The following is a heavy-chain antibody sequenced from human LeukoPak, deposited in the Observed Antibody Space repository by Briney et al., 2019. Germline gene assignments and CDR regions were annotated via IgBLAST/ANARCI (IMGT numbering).Heavy chain of an antibody. CDR3: AKDIQLST. V-gene: IGHV3-23*01. CDR1: GFTFRGAA. Sequence: PGGSLTLSCAVSGFTFRGAAMTWVRQAPGKGLEWVSLSSSSGNNAYYADSVKGRFTITRDSSKNTLTLQMNSLRVEDTAIYYCAKDIQLSTWGLGTRVTVSS. J-gene: IGHJ3*01. CDR2: SSSSGNNA. D-gene: IGHD5-24*01.